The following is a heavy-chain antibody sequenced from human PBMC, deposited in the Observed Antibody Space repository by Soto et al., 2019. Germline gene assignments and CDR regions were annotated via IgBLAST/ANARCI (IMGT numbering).Heavy chain of an antibody. V-gene: IGHV1-3*01. D-gene: IGHD3-10*01. CDR1: GYTFTSYA. J-gene: IGHJ5*02. Sequence: ASVKVSCKASGYTFTSYAMHWVRQAPGQRLEWMGWINAGNGNTKYSQKFQGRVTITRDTSASTAYMELSSLRSEDTAVYYCGRGSGLNLFAPWGQGTLVPVSS. CDR2: INAGNGNT. CDR3: GRGSGLNLFAP.